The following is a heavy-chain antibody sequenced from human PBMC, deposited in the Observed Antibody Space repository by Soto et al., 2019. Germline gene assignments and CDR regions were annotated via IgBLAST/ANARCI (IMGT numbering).Heavy chain of an antibody. Sequence: SETLSLTCTVPGGSISSGDYYWSWIRQPPGKGLEWIGYIYYSGSTYYNPSLKSRVTISVDTSKNQFSLKLSSVTAPDTAVYYCASLKLGYSTFDPWGQGTLVTVSS. J-gene: IGHJ5*02. V-gene: IGHV4-30-4*01. CDR1: GGSISSGDYY. CDR2: IYYSGST. CDR3: ASLKLGYSTFDP. D-gene: IGHD5-18*01.